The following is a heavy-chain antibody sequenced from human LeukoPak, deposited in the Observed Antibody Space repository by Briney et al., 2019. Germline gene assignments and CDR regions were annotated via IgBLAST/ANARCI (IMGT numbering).Heavy chain of an antibody. D-gene: IGHD3-10*01. J-gene: IGHJ4*02. Sequence: PSETLSLTCTVSGGSISSGDYYWSWIRQPPGKGLEWIGYIYYSGSTYYNPSLKSRVTISVDTSKNKFSLKLSSVTAADTAVCYCAREGGSGSWAFDYWGQGTLVTVSS. CDR3: AREGGSGSWAFDY. V-gene: IGHV4-30-4*01. CDR2: IYYSGST. CDR1: GGSISSGDYY.